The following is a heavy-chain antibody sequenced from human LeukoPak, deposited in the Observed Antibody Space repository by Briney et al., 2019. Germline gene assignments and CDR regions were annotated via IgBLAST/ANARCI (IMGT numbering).Heavy chain of an antibody. CDR3: AGMIRGGQFDY. D-gene: IGHD3-10*01. CDR1: GGSISSSSYY. J-gene: IGHJ4*02. V-gene: IGHV4-39*01. Sequence: PSETLSLTCTVSGGSISSSSYYWGWIRQPPGKGLEWIGSIYYSGSTYYNPSLKSRVTISVDTSKNQFSLKLSSVTAADTAVYYCAGMIRGGQFDYWGQGTLVTVSS. CDR2: IYYSGST.